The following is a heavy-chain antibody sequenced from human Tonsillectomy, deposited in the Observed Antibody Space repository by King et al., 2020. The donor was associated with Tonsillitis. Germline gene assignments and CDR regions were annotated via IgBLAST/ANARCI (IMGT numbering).Heavy chain of an antibody. J-gene: IGHJ4*02. CDR1: GFTFSSYA. CDR2: ISGSGGST. Sequence: VQLVESGGGLVQPGGSLRLSCAASGFTFSSYAMSWVRQAPGKGLEWVSGISGSGGSTYYADSVKDRFTISRDNSKNTLYLQMNSLRAEDTAVYYCAKGAPRIAVAGSGAFDFWGQGTLVTVSS. D-gene: IGHD6-19*01. V-gene: IGHV3-23*04. CDR3: AKGAPRIAVAGSGAFDF.